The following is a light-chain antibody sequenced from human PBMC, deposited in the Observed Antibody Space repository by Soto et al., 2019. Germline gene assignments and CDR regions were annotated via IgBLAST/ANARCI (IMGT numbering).Light chain of an antibody. CDR3: QQSFTTPYT. CDR1: QTIAMY. V-gene: IGKV1-39*01. J-gene: IGKJ2*01. CDR2: TTS. Sequence: DIQMTQSPSSLSASVGDRVTITCRASQTIAMYVNWFQQKPGKAPKPLIYTTSSLQSGVLPRFSGSGSETDFTLTISRLQPEDSATYYCQQSFTTPYTFGQGTKLEIK.